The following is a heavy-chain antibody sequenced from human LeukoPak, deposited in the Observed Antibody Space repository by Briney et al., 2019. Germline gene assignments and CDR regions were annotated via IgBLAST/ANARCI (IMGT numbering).Heavy chain of an antibody. Sequence: SSETLSLTCTVSGGSISSYYWSWIRQPPGKGLEWIGYIYYSGSTNYNPSLKSRVTISVDTSKNQFSLKLSSVTAADTAVYYCARESPGGYSYGLGDAFDIWGQGTMVTVSS. D-gene: IGHD5-18*01. CDR1: GGSISSYY. CDR3: ARESPGGYSYGLGDAFDI. V-gene: IGHV4-59*01. CDR2: IYYSGST. J-gene: IGHJ3*02.